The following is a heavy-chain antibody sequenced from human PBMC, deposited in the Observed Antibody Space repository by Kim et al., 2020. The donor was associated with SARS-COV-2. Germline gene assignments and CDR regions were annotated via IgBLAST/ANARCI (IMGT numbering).Heavy chain of an antibody. CDR2: ISSNGGST. V-gene: IGHV3-64D*09. J-gene: IGHJ6*02. Sequence: GGSLRLSCSASGFTFSSYAMHWVRQAPGKGLEYVSAISSNGGSTYYADSVKGRFTISRDNSKNTLYLQMSSLRAEDTAVYYCVKDTDGSYRYRYYYYYGMDVWGQGTTVTVSS. CDR3: VKDTDGSYRYRYYYYYGMDV. CDR1: GFTFSSYA. D-gene: IGHD1-26*01.